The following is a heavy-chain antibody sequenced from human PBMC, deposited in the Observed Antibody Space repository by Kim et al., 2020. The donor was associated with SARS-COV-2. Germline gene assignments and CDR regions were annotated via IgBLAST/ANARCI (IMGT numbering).Heavy chain of an antibody. Sequence: GGSLRLSCAASGFPFSSYAMSWVRQAPGKGLEWVSALSGGGATTYYADAVRGRFTISGDNSNTPLFLQKNRRRAEAAADYYCTEGTGFWDRFYYNYCVDV. J-gene: IGHJ6*01. CDR2: LSGGGATT. CDR3: TEGTGFWDRFYYNYCVDV. D-gene: IGHD3-10*01. CDR1: GFPFSSYA. V-gene: IGHV3-23*01.